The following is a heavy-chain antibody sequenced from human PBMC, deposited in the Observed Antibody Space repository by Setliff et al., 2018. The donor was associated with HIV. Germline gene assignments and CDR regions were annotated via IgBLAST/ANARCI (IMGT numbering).Heavy chain of an antibody. Sequence: GGSLRLSWTTSGFTFGVDAMTWVSQAPGKGLEWVGFIRHKAYGGTAEYDASVKGRFTISRDDSKSITYLQMTGLQTEDTALYYCTRESDGKIDYWGQGSRCTVCS. CDR2: IRHKAYGGTA. V-gene: IGHV3-49*04. CDR1: GFTFGVDA. J-gene: IGHJ4*02. CDR3: TRESDGKIDY.